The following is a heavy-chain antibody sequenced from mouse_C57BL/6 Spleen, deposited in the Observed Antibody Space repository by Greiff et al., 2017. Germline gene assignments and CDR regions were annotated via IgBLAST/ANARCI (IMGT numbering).Heavy chain of an antibody. V-gene: IGHV1-62-2*01. J-gene: IGHJ2*01. CDR1: GYTFTEYT. CDR2: FFPGSGSI. CDR3: ARHRTGTYYFDY. Sequence: VQLQQSGAELVKPGASVKLSCKASGYTFTEYTIHWVKQRPGQGLEWIGWFFPGSGSINYNEKFKDKATLTADKSSSTVYMVLSSLTSEDSAVYCCARHRTGTYYFDYWGQGTTLTVSS. D-gene: IGHD4-1*01.